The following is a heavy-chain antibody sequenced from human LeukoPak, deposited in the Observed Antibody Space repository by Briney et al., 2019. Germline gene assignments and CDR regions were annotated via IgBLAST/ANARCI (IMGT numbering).Heavy chain of an antibody. CDR1: GFTFSSYA. J-gene: IGHJ3*02. CDR2: ISYDGSNK. CDR3: AKDFSVIVVVPAALDAFDI. V-gene: IGHV3-30*04. D-gene: IGHD2-2*01. Sequence: PGRSLRLSCAASGFTFSSYAMHWVRQAPGKGLEWVAVISYDGSNKYYADSVKGRFTISRDNSKNTLYLQMNSLRAEDTAVYYCAKDFSVIVVVPAALDAFDIWGQGTMVTVSS.